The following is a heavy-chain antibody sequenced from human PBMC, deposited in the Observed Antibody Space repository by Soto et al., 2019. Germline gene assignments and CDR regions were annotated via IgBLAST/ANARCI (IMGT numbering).Heavy chain of an antibody. V-gene: IGHV2-5*02. CDR1: GFSLTTSGVG. CDR2: IYWDDDK. CDR3: AHGVLRTVFGLVTSTASYFDS. J-gene: IGHJ4*02. D-gene: IGHD3-3*01. Sequence: QITLNESGPTQVKPRQTLTLTSIFSGFSLTTSGVGVGWIRQSPGKAPEGLALIYWDDDKRDSPSLKRRLTTTNDTAQYPVVLKMADLDPADTTTYFCAHGVLRTVFGLVTSTASYFDSWGQGAPVARSS.